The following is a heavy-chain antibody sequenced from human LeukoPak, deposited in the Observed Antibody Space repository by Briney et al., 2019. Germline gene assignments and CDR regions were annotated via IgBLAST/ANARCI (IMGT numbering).Heavy chain of an antibody. CDR1: GFTFRNAW. V-gene: IGHV3-74*03. CDR2: IYSDGSDT. Sequence: GGSLRLSCAASGFTFRNAWMHWVRQAPGKGLVWVSRIYSDGSDTTYADSVKGRFIISRDNAKNTLYLQMNSLRGDDTAVYYCATDAGHGFSFWGQGTMVTVSS. CDR3: ATDAGHGFSF. J-gene: IGHJ3*01. D-gene: IGHD3/OR15-3a*01.